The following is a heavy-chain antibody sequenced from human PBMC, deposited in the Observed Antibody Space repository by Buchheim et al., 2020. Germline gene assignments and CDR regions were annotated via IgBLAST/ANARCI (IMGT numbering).Heavy chain of an antibody. CDR2: ISYSGST. Sequence: QVQLQESGPGLVKPSQTLSLTCTVSGGSISSGNFYWGWIRQPPGKGLEWIGYISYSGSTYYNPSLKSRVTISVDTSKNQFSLRLSSVTAADTAVYYCARVVDRRLFGTVWFDPWGQGTL. D-gene: IGHD4-17*01. J-gene: IGHJ5*02. CDR1: GGSISSGNFY. CDR3: ARVVDRRLFGTVWFDP. V-gene: IGHV4-30-4*01.